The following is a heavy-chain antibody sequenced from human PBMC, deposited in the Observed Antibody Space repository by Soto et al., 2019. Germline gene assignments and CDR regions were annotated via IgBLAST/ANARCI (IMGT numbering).Heavy chain of an antibody. CDR2: IDPSDSYT. D-gene: IGHD2-21*01. Sequence: GESLKISCKGSGYSFTSYWISWVRQMPGKGLEWMGRIDPSDSYTNYSPSFQGHVTISADKSISTAYLQWSSLKASDTAMYYCERIDVSYYGYYYGMDVWGQGTTVTVSS. CDR3: ERIDVSYYGYYYGMDV. CDR1: GYSFTSYW. V-gene: IGHV5-10-1*01. J-gene: IGHJ6*02.